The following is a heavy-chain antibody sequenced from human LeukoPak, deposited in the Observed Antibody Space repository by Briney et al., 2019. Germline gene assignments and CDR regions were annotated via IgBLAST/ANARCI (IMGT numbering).Heavy chain of an antibody. CDR1: GFTFSSYA. CDR3: ARDLEASTSCLDY. V-gene: IGHV3-23*01. CDR2: ISGSGGST. J-gene: IGHJ4*02. D-gene: IGHD2-2*01. Sequence: GGSLRLSCEASGFTFSSYAMSWVRQAPGKGLEWVSAISGSGGSTFYADSVKGRFTISRDNSKNTLYLQMNSLRAEDTAEYYCARDLEASTSCLDYWGQGTLVTVSS.